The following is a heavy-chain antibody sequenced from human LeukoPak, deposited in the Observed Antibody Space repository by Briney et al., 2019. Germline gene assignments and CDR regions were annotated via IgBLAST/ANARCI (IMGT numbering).Heavy chain of an antibody. CDR1: GGSISSYY. Sequence: SETLSLTCPGSGGSISSYYWGWTRQPPGKGLDWIGGIYYSGSTYYNPSHKSRVTISVDTSKNQFSLKLSSVTAADTAVYYCTTIVGATWVEGPYYYGMDVWGQGTTVTVSS. J-gene: IGHJ6*02. V-gene: IGHV4-39*01. D-gene: IGHD1-26*01. CDR2: IYYSGST. CDR3: TTIVGATWVEGPYYYGMDV.